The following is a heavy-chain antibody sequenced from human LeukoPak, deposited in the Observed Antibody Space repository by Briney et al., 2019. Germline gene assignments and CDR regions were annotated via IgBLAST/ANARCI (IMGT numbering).Heavy chain of an antibody. D-gene: IGHD2-2*01. CDR3: ARHVYCSSTSCYAAFDI. V-gene: IGHV5-10-1*01. J-gene: IGHJ3*02. CDR1: GYSFTSYW. CDR2: IDPSDSHT. Sequence: GESLKISCKGSGYSFTSYWISWVRQMPGKGLEWMGRIDPSDSHTNYSPSFQGHVTISADKSISTAYLQWSSMKASDTAMYYCARHVYCSSTSCYAAFDIRGQGTMVTVSS.